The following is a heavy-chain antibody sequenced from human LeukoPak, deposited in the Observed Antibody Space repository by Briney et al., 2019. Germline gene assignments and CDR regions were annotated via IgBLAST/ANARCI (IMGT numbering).Heavy chain of an antibody. CDR2: IYYGGST. D-gene: IGHD2-15*01. CDR3: ATHLGYCSGGSCVADY. Sequence: SETLSLTCTVSGGSISSSSYYWGWIRQPPGKGLEWIGNIYYGGSTYYNPSLKSRVTISVDTSKSQFSLKLSSVTAADTAVYYCATHLGYCSGGSCVADYWGQGTLVTVSS. V-gene: IGHV4-39*01. J-gene: IGHJ4*02. CDR1: GGSISSSSYY.